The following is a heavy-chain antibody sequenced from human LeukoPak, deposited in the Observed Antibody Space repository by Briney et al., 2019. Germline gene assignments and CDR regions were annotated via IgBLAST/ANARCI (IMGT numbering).Heavy chain of an antibody. CDR2: ITSRGEST. V-gene: IGHV3-23*01. CDR3: ARDRPNYYGSDGHYYRRDGDY. J-gene: IGHJ4*02. D-gene: IGHD3-22*01. CDR1: GFAFSIYA. Sequence: GGSLRLSCAASGFAFSIYAMSWVRQAPGKGLQWVSSITSRGESTWYVDSVKGRFTITRDNSENTLYLQMHSLRAEDTAVYYCARDRPNYYGSDGHYYRRDGDYWGRGTLVSVSS.